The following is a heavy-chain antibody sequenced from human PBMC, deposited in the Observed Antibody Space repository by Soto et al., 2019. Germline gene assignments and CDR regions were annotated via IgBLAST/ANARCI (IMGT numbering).Heavy chain of an antibody. J-gene: IGHJ6*02. V-gene: IGHV3-23*01. Sequence: EVQLLESGGDLVQPGGSLRLSCAASGFTFSSYAMSWVRQAPGKGLEWVSGISGSGATTFYADSVKGRFTISRDSSKNTLYLQMNSLRVEDTAVYYCAKDGRDTGPAPNYYYYGMDVWGQGTTVTVSS. D-gene: IGHD1-26*01. CDR1: GFTFSSYA. CDR2: ISGSGATT. CDR3: AKDGRDTGPAPNYYYYGMDV.